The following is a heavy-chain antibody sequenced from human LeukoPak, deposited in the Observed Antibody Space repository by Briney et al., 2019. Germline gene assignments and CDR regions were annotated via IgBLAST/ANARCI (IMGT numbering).Heavy chain of an antibody. CDR2: VFYSGST. CDR1: GGSISSSSYY. Sequence: SETLSLTCTVSGGSISSSSYYWGRIRQPPGKGLEWIGEVFYSGSTNSNPSLKSRLTMSVDESKHEFSLKLTSVTVADTAVYYCASGGLVSRYLDHWGQGTLVTVSP. J-gene: IGHJ4*02. D-gene: IGHD3-9*01. CDR3: ASGGLVSRYLDH. V-gene: IGHV4-61*05.